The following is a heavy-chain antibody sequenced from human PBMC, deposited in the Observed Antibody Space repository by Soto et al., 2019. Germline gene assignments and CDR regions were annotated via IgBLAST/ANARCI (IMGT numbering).Heavy chain of an antibody. CDR2: INPDGTKT. V-gene: IGHV3-74*01. CDR3: SSDTFGLRDT. Sequence: GGSLRLSCAVSGFTFSAYWMHWVRQTPGKGLVWVSRINPDGTKTNYADSVEGRSTISRDNAKSTLYLQMNSLSAEDTAIYFCSSDTFGLRDTWGQGTLVTVSS. D-gene: IGHD3-3*01. J-gene: IGHJ5*02. CDR1: GFTFSAYW.